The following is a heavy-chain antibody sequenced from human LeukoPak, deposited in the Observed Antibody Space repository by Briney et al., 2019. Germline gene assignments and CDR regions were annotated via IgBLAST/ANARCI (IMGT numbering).Heavy chain of an antibody. D-gene: IGHD1/OR15-1a*01. CDR2: IRYDGSNK. Sequence: PGRSLRLSCAASGFTFSSYGMHWVRQAPGKGLEWVAFIRYDGSNKYYADSVKGRFTISRDNSKNTLYLQMNSMRADDTVVYYCARRTALEQYFDYWGQGTLVTVSS. CDR3: ARRTALEQYFDY. CDR1: GFTFSSYG. J-gene: IGHJ4*02. V-gene: IGHV3-33*01.